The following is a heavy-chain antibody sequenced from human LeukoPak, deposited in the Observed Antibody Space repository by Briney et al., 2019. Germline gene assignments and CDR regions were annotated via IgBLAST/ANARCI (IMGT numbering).Heavy chain of an antibody. J-gene: IGHJ3*02. CDR1: GDSVSSNSAA. CDR2: TYYRSKWYN. V-gene: IGHV6-1*01. D-gene: IGHD6-19*01. CDR3: ARDNPRGSGWFDAFDI. Sequence: SQTLSLTCAISGDSVSSNSAAWNWIRQSPLRGLEWLGRTYYRSKWYNDYAVSVKSRITINPDTSKNQFSLHLNSVTPEDTAVYYCARDNPRGSGWFDAFDIWGQGTMVTVSS.